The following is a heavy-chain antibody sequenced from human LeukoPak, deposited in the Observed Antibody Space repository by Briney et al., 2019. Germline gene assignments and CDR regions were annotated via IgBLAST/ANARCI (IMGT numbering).Heavy chain of an antibody. Sequence: SETLSLTCSLSGDSITTNSYGWGWLRQSAGKGLEWIVSIYSSGNSYYNPSLTTRATISPDTSKNQYSLRLTSVTAADTAIYYCARRGIWDLQIGNWFDPWGQGILVIVSS. CDR3: ARRGIWDLQIGNWFDP. D-gene: IGHD3-16*01. CDR2: IYSSGNS. CDR1: GDSITTNSYG. V-gene: IGHV4-39*01. J-gene: IGHJ5*02.